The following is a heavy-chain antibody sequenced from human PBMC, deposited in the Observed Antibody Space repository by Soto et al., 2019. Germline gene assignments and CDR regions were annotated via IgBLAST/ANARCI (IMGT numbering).Heavy chain of an antibody. CDR2: IYYSGST. CDR1: GGSISSSSYY. J-gene: IGHJ4*02. CDR3: ARPRRSGIYHEIDY. D-gene: IGHD1-26*01. Sequence: SETLSLTCTVSGGSISSSSYYWGWIRQPPGKGLEWIGSIYYSGSTYYNPSLKSRVTISVDTSKNQFSLKLSSVTAADTAVYYCARPRRSGIYHEIDYWGQGTLVPVSS. V-gene: IGHV4-39*01.